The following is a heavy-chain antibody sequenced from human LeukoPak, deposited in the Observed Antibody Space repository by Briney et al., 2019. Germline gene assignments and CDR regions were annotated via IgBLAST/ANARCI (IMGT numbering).Heavy chain of an antibody. Sequence: GGSLRLSCAASGFTFSSYAMSWVRQAPGKGLEWVSAISGSGGSTYYADSVKGRFTISRDNSKNTLYLQMNSLRAEDTAVYYCARGRCSGGSCYLFDYWGQGTLVTVSS. CDR3: ARGRCSGGSCYLFDY. D-gene: IGHD2-15*01. CDR2: ISGSGGST. J-gene: IGHJ4*02. CDR1: GFTFSSYA. V-gene: IGHV3-23*01.